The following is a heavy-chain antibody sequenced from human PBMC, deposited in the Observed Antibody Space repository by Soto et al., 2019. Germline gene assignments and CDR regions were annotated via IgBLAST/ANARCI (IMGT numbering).Heavy chain of an antibody. Sequence: QVQLQESGPGLVKPSETLSLTCTVSGDSMSSNYWSWIRQTPEKGLEWMGYIYYTGNTNYSPSFRSRITISLDTSRTQFSLKLTSVTAADTAIYYCARDFAPWDFDVWGQGTTVIVSS. CDR1: GDSMSSNY. D-gene: IGHD1-26*01. J-gene: IGHJ6*02. CDR3: ARDFAPWDFDV. CDR2: IYYTGNT. V-gene: IGHV4-59*01.